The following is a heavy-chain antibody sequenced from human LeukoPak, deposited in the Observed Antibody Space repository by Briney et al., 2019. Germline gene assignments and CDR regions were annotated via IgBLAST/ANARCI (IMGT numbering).Heavy chain of an antibody. CDR3: ARNNGMDV. V-gene: IGHV3-7*03. CDR1: GFALSSHW. J-gene: IGHJ6*02. CDR2: VNRDGSET. Sequence: GGSLRLSCAAFGFALSSHWMTWVRQVPGRGPEWVANVNRDGSETYYLDSVKGRFTISKDNAKNSLYLQMNSLRAEDTALYHCARNNGMDVWGQGTTVIVSS.